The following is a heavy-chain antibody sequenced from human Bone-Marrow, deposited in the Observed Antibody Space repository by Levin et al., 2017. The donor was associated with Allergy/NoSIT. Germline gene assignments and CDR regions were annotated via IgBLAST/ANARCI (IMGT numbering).Heavy chain of an antibody. CDR1: GGSISSGVYF. V-gene: IGHV4-31*03. CDR3: ARGITVFGVVLAVNDAFDI. CDR2: VSYSGIT. D-gene: IGHD3-3*01. J-gene: IGHJ3*02. Sequence: SQTLSLTCPVSGGSISSGVYFWSWIRQLPGKGLEWIGYVSYSGITFYNQSLKSRIAISADTSKNLFSLNLSSVTAADTAVYYCARGITVFGVVLAVNDAFDIWGQGTMVTVSS.